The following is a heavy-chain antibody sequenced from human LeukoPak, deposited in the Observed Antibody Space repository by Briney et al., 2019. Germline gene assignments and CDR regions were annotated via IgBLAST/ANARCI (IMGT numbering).Heavy chain of an antibody. CDR2: IKSKPAGGST. CDR3: SRDFWRLGFDY. CDR1: GSTFSNAW. D-gene: IGHD3-3*01. J-gene: IGHJ4*02. Sequence: GGSLRLSCTASGSTFSNAWMSWVRQAPGKGLEWVGRIKSKPAGGSTDYAAPIKGRFTVSRDDSKSIAYLEMKSLKIEDTAVYYCSRDFWRLGFDYWGQGTLVTVSS. V-gene: IGHV3-15*01.